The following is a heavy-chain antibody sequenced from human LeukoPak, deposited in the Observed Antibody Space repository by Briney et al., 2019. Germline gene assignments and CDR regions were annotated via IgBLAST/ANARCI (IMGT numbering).Heavy chain of an antibody. CDR3: ARMGGNLSG. V-gene: IGHV3-48*03. J-gene: IGHJ4*02. CDR2: ISRSGSDM. CDR1: GFTFGTSD. D-gene: IGHD1-26*01. Sequence: GGSLRLSCVASGFTFGTSDMNWARQAPGKGLDWVSYISRSGSDMYYAESVKGRFTLSRENARKSVYLQMNNLRVEETAVYCCARMGGNLSGWGEGTLVTVSS.